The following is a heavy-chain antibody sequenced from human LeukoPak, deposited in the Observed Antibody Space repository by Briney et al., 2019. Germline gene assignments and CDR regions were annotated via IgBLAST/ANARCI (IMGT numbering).Heavy chain of an antibody. CDR2: ITGNGVST. CDR3: AKCVYSNIYYWFDP. CDR1: GFTFEDYG. D-gene: IGHD6-13*01. Sequence: GGSLRLSCAASGFTFEDYGMHWVRQAPGKGLEWVSLITGNGVSTYYTDSVKGRFTISRDNSKNSLYLQMNSLRTEDTALYYCAKCVYSNIYYWFDPWGQGTLVTVSS. V-gene: IGHV3-43*02. J-gene: IGHJ5*02.